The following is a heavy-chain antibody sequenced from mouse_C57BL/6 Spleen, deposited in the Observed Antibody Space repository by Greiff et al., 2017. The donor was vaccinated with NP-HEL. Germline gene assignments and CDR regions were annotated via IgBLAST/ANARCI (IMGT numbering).Heavy chain of an antibody. CDR1: GYTFTSYW. D-gene: IGHD2-1*01. V-gene: IGHV1-64*01. J-gene: IGHJ2*01. CDR3: AREGFYYGNYEDY. CDR2: IHPNSGST. Sequence: QVHVKQSGAELVKPGASVKLSCKASGYTFTSYWMHWVKQRPGQGLEWVGMIHPNSGSTNYNEKFKSKATLTVDKSSSTAYMQLSSLTSEDSAVYYCAREGFYYGNYEDYGGQGTTLTVSS.